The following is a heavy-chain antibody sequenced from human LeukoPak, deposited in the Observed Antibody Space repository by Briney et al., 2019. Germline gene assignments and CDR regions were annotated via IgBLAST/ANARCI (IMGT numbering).Heavy chain of an antibody. CDR1: GFTFNTYN. CDR3: ARDGSRGYDMDY. J-gene: IGHJ4*02. D-gene: IGHD3-10*01. Sequence: GGSLRLSCAASGFTFNTYNMDWVRQAPGKGLEWVSYISSRSDVIYYADSAKGRFTISRDNVKNSLYLQINSLRAEDTAVYYCARDGSRGYDMDYWGQGTLVTVSS. V-gene: IGHV3-48*01. CDR2: ISSRSDVI.